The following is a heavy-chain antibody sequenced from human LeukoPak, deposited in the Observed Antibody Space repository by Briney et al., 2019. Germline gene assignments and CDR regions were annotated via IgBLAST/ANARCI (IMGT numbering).Heavy chain of an antibody. CDR1: GFTFSSYW. CDR3: ARDQGYSDAFDI. D-gene: IGHD5-18*01. CDR2: IDSDGSST. J-gene: IGHJ3*02. V-gene: IGHV3-74*01. Sequence: GGSLRLSCAASGFTFSSYWMHWVRQAPGKGLVWVSRIDSDGSSTSYADSVKGRFTISRDNAKNTLYLQMNSLRAEDTAVYYCARDQGYSDAFDIWGQGTMVTVSS.